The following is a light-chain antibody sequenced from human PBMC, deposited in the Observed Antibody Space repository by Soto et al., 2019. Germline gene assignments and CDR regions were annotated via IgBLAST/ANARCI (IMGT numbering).Light chain of an antibody. CDR1: QSVSSSY. CDR3: QQYDNSPLT. V-gene: IGKV3-20*01. CDR2: GAS. Sequence: DIVLTQSPGTLSFSPGERAALSCRASQSVSSSYLAWYQQKPGQAPRLLIYGASNRATGIADRFSGSGSGTDFTLTISRLELEDFAVYYCQQYDNSPLTFGGGTKVDIK. J-gene: IGKJ4*01.